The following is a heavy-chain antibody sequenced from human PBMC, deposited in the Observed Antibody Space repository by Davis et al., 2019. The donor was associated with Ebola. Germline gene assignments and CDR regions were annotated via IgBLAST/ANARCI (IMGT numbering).Heavy chain of an antibody. J-gene: IGHJ6*02. CDR2: ISAHNGNT. CDR1: GYIFRSYG. D-gene: IGHD4-17*01. Sequence: ASVKVSCKASGYIFRSYGITWVRQAPGQGLEWMGWISAHNGNTVYAQKVQGRVTMTTDTVTSTAYMELRSLRFDDTAIYYCARGYGDYGAPYYYYGLDVWGQGTTVTVSS. CDR3: ARGYGDYGAPYYYYGLDV. V-gene: IGHV1-18*01.